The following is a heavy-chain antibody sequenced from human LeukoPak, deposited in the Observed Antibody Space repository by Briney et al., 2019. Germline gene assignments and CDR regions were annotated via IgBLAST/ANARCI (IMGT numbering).Heavy chain of an antibody. D-gene: IGHD3-10*01. Sequence: PSETLSLTCTVSGGSISSYYWSWIRQPAGKGLEWIGRIYTSGSTNYNPSLKSRVTMSVDTSKNQFSLKLSSVTAADTAVYYCARDRDSVRGVTFDYWGQGTLVTVSS. CDR3: ARDRDSVRGVTFDY. V-gene: IGHV4-4*07. J-gene: IGHJ4*02. CDR1: GGSISSYY. CDR2: IYTSGST.